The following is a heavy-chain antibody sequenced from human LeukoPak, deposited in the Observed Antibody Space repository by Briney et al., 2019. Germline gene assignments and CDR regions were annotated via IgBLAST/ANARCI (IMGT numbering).Heavy chain of an antibody. CDR1: GYTFTSYD. D-gene: IGHD3-3*01. J-gene: IGHJ5*02. V-gene: IGHV1-8*01. CDR2: MNPNSGNT. Sequence: EASVKVSCKASGYTFTSYDINWVRQATGQGPEWMGWMNPNSGNTGYAQKFQGRVTMTRNTSISTAYMELSRLRSDDTAVDYCASSYYDFWSGYYRHWFDPWGQGTLVTVSS. CDR3: ASSYYDFWSGYYRHWFDP.